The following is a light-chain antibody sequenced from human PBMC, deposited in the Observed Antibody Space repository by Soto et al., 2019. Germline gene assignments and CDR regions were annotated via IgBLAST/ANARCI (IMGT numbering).Light chain of an antibody. Sequence: GMKLSLSSRSGSPGDGARLSCRAIQSIGSAWAWHQQKPGQTPSLLSYDASASATGIPARFSGIGTGTEFTLIIISSQYVDFAVYQCQHYRTRALSFGRGSKVDIK. CDR1: QSIGSA. J-gene: IGKJ4*01. CDR3: QHYRTRALS. CDR2: DAS. V-gene: IGKV3-15*01.